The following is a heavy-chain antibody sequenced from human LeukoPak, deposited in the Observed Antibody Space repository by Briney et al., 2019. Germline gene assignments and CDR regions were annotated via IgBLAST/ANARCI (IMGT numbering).Heavy chain of an antibody. D-gene: IGHD2-15*01. CDR1: GGSISSYY. CDR2: IYYSGST. V-gene: IGHV4-59*01. CDR3: AISKGYCSGGSCYPYYFDY. Sequence: SETLSLTCTVSGGSISSYYWSWIRQPPGKGLEWIGYIYYSGSTNYNPSLKSRVTISVDTSKNQFSLKLSSATAADTAVYYCAISKGYCSGGSCYPYYFDYWGQGTLVTVSS. J-gene: IGHJ4*02.